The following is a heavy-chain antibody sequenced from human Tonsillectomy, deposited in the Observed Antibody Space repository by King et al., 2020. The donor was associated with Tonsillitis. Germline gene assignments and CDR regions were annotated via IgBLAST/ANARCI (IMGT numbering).Heavy chain of an antibody. V-gene: IGHV4-61*02. CDR1: GGSISSGSYY. CDR2: IYTSGST. J-gene: IGHJ4*02. D-gene: IGHD5-12*01. Sequence: VQLQESGPGLVKPSQTLSLTCTVSGGSISSGSYYWSWIRQPAGKGLEWIGRIYTSGSTNYNPSLKSRVTMSVDTSKNQFSLKLGSVTAADTAVYYCARDRLDSGYGGWGQGTLVTVSS. CDR3: ARDRLDSGYGG.